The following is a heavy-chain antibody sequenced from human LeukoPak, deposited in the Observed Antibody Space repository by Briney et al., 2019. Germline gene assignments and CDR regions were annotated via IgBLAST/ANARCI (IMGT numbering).Heavy chain of an antibody. Sequence: PSETLSLTCTVSGGSISSYYWSWIRQPAGKGLEWIGRIYTSGSTNYNPSLKSRVTMSVDTSKNQFSLKLSSVTAADTAVYYCARASPSIVGASPHEDAFDIWGQGTMVTVSS. J-gene: IGHJ3*02. CDR1: GGSISSYY. D-gene: IGHD1-26*01. V-gene: IGHV4-4*07. CDR2: IYTSGST. CDR3: ARASPSIVGASPHEDAFDI.